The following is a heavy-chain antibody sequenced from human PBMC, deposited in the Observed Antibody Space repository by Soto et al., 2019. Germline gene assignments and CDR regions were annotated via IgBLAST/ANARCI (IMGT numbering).Heavy chain of an antibody. Sequence: SETLCLTCAVSGGSISSGGYSWSWIRQPPGKGLEWIGYIYHSGSTYYNPSLKSRVTISVDRSKNQFSLKLSSVTAADTAVYYCARVTTIFGVAPSEYFDYWGQGTLVTVSS. V-gene: IGHV4-30-2*01. CDR3: ARVTTIFGVAPSEYFDY. CDR1: GGSISSGGYS. J-gene: IGHJ4*02. D-gene: IGHD3-3*01. CDR2: IYHSGST.